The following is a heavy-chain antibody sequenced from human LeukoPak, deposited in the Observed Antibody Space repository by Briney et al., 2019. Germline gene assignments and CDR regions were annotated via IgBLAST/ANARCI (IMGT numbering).Heavy chain of an antibody. CDR1: GYTFTSYY. CDR2: INTYNGGT. D-gene: IGHD6-19*01. V-gene: IGHV1-2*02. J-gene: IGHJ3*01. Sequence: GASVKVSCKASGYTFTSYYMNWVRQAPGQGLEWMGWINTYNGGTNYAQKFQGRATMTTDTSISTAYMELRRLTSDDTAVYYCSRDPPIGGAGVFDVGSQGTLVTVSS. CDR3: SRDPPIGGAGVFDV.